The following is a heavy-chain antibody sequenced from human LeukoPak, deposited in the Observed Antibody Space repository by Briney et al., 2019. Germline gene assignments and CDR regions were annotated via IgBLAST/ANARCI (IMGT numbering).Heavy chain of an antibody. Sequence: GGSLRLSCAASGFTFNTYAMHWVRQAPGKGLEWVSSISSSSSYIYYADSVKGRFTISRDNAKNSLYLQMNSLRAEDTAVYYCARSDYYYGMDVWGQGTTVTVSS. CDR2: ISSSSSYI. CDR3: ARSDYYYGMDV. CDR1: GFTFNTYA. V-gene: IGHV3-21*01. J-gene: IGHJ6*02.